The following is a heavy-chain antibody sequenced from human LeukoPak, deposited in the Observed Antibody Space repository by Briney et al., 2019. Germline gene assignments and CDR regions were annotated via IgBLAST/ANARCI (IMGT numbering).Heavy chain of an antibody. CDR1: GFSLSNYR. Sequence: GGSLRLSCAASGFSLSNYRISWVRQAPGKGLEWVANIKLDGSEKYYVNSVKGRFTISRDNAKNSLNLQMNSLRAEDTAVYYCARETRGSYVPGLDSWGQGTLVTVSS. J-gene: IGHJ4*02. CDR3: ARETRGSYVPGLDS. D-gene: IGHD1-26*01. CDR2: IKLDGSEK. V-gene: IGHV3-7*01.